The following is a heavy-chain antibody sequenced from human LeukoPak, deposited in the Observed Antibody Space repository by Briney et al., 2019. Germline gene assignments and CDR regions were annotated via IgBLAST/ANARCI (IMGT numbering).Heavy chain of an antibody. CDR2: INPNRGGT. J-gene: IGHJ6*01. Sequence: ASVKVSCKSSVYTFTGCCMHWVRQAPGQALEWMGWINPNRGGTNYAQKFQGRVTMTRDTSISTAYMELSRLRSDDTAVYYCARPLPELGGEDGMDVWGQGTTVTVSS. V-gene: IGHV1-2*02. D-gene: IGHD7-27*01. CDR3: ARPLPELGGEDGMDV. CDR1: VYTFTGCC.